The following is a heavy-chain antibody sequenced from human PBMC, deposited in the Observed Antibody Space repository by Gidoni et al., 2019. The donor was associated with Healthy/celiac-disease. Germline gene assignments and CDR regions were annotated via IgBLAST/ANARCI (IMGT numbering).Heavy chain of an antibody. J-gene: IGHJ4*02. CDR3: ARDHYDFWSGYSFDY. CDR2: ISSSSSTI. D-gene: IGHD3-3*01. CDR1: GFTFSSYS. Sequence: EVQLVESGGGLVQPGGSLRLSCAASGFTFSSYSMNWVRQAPGKGLEWVSYISSSSSTIYYADSVKGRFTISRDNAKNSLYLQMNSLRDEDTAVYYCARDHYDFWSGYSFDYWGQGTLVTVSS. V-gene: IGHV3-48*02.